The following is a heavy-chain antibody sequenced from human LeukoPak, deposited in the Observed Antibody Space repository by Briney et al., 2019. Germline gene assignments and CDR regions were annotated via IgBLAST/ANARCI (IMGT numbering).Heavy chain of an antibody. Sequence: SSETLSPTCTVSGYSISSGYYWGWIRPPPGKGLEWIGVMYHSGTTYYNTSLKSRVAISVDTSKNQFSLNLTSVTAADTAVYYCARAEFRNHYYMDVWGKGTTVTVSS. D-gene: IGHD1-14*01. V-gene: IGHV4-38-2*02. CDR3: ARAEFRNHYYMDV. CDR1: GYSISSGYY. J-gene: IGHJ6*03. CDR2: MYHSGTT.